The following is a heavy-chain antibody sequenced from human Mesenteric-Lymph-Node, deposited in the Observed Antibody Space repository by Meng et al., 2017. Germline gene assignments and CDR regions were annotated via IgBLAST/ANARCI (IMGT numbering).Heavy chain of an antibody. CDR2: IYYSGST. J-gene: IGHJ4*02. V-gene: IGHV4-30-4*01. D-gene: IGHD3-22*01. Sequence: QVPLQESGPGLVKPSQTLSLTCSVSGGSISSGDSYWSWIRQPPGKGLEWVGYIYYSGSTYYNPSLKSRVTISVDTSKNQFSLKLSSVTPEDTAVYYCARDSSSSAYSPFDYWGQGTLVTVSS. CDR1: GGSISSGDSY. CDR3: ARDSSSSAYSPFDY.